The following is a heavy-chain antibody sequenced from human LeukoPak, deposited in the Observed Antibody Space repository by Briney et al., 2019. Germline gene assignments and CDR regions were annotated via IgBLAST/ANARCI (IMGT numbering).Heavy chain of an antibody. CDR1: GYSISSGYY. CDR3: ARALMTGSSTSWPYNWFDP. CDR2: IYHSGST. J-gene: IGHJ5*02. V-gene: IGHV4-38-2*01. D-gene: IGHD2-2*01. Sequence: SETLSLTCAVSGYSISSGYYWGWIRPPPGKGLEWIGSIYHSGSTYYNPSLKSRVTISVDTSKNQFSLKLSSVTAADTAVYYCARALMTGSSTSWPYNWFDPWGQGTLVTVSS.